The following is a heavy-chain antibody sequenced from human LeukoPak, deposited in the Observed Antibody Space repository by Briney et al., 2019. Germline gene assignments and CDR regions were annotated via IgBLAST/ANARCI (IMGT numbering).Heavy chain of an antibody. Sequence: SETLSLTCTVSGGSISSYYWSWIRQPPGKGLEWIGYVSHSGSTNYNPSLKSQVTISVDTSKNQFSLKVTSVTAADTAVYYCARARGYYYDFDFWGQGTLVTVSS. D-gene: IGHD3-22*01. CDR3: ARARGYYYDFDF. V-gene: IGHV4-59*01. CDR1: GGSISSYY. CDR2: VSHSGST. J-gene: IGHJ4*02.